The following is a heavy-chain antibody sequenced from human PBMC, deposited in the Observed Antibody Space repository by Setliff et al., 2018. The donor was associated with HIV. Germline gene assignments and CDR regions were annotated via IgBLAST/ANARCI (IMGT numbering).Heavy chain of an antibody. CDR2: IYYSGST. J-gene: IGHJ5*02. D-gene: IGHD2-2*01. Sequence: PSESLSLTCTVSGRSISSNSYDWGWIRQPPGKGLEWIGSIYYSGSTYYNPSLRSRVTISVDTSKTQFSLNLSSVTAADTAVYYCARVKGVYCSSVSCYPSWFDPWGQGTLVTVSS. V-gene: IGHV4-39*01. CDR1: GRSISSNSYD. CDR3: ARVKGVYCSSVSCYPSWFDP.